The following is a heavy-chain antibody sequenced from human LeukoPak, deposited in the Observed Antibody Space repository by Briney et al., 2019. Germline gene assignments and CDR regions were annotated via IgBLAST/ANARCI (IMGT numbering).Heavy chain of an antibody. V-gene: IGHV1-2*04. CDR1: GYTFTGYY. J-gene: IGHJ4*02. Sequence: GASVKVSCKASGYTFTGYYMHWVRQAPGQGLEWMGWINPNSGGTNYAQKFQGWVTMTTDTSTSTAYMELRSLRSDDTAVYYCARDGSVSSGYPNYWGQGTLVTVSS. CDR3: ARDGSVSSGYPNY. CDR2: INPNSGGT. D-gene: IGHD3-22*01.